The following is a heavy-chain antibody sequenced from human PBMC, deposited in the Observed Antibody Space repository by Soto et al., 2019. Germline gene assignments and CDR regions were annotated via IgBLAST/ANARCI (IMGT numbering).Heavy chain of an antibody. CDR3: ARDGVPFYSNYVTGDWFDP. Sequence: HPGGSLRLSCAASGFTFSSYSMNWVRQAPGKGLEWVSYISSSSSTIYYADSVKGRFTISRDNAKNSLYLQMTSLRAEDTAVYYCARDGVPFYSNYVTGDWFDPWGQGPLVTVSS. CDR2: ISSSSSTI. V-gene: IGHV3-48*01. CDR1: GFTFSSYS. D-gene: IGHD4-4*01. J-gene: IGHJ5*02.